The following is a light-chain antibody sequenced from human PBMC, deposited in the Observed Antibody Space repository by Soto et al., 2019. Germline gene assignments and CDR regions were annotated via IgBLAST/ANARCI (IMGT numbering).Light chain of an antibody. J-gene: IGLJ3*02. Sequence: QAVVTQPPSVSGAPGQRVTISCTGSSSNIGAGYDVYWYQQLPGTAPKLLIYGNSNRPSGVPDRFSGSKSGTSASLAITGLQAEDEADYYCQSYDSTLSGSGFGGGTKLTVL. V-gene: IGLV1-40*01. CDR2: GNS. CDR1: SSNIGAGYD. CDR3: QSYDSTLSGSG.